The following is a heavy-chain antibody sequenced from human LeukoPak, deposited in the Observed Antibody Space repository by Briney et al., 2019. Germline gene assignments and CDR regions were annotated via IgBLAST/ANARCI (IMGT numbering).Heavy chain of an antibody. V-gene: IGHV3-20*04. D-gene: IGHD6-19*01. Sequence: GGSLRLSCAASGFTFDDYGMSWVRQAPGKGLEWASGINWNGGSTGYADSVKGRFTISRDNAKNSLYLQMNSLRAEDTALYYCARDLARYGSGTGYFDYWGQGTLVTVSS. CDR2: INWNGGST. J-gene: IGHJ4*02. CDR3: ARDLARYGSGTGYFDY. CDR1: GFTFDDYG.